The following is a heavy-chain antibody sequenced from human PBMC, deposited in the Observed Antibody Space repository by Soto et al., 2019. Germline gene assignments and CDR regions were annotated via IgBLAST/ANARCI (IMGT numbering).Heavy chain of an antibody. V-gene: IGHV5-51*01. D-gene: IGHD1-26*01. CDR3: ARLLGSFLDY. CDR2: IYPGDSDT. Sequence: PGESLKISCKGSGHSSMSYWIGWVRQMPGKGLEWMGIIYPGDSDTRYSPSFQGRVTISVDKSTSTAYLQWSSLKASDTAIYYCARLLGSFLDYWGQGTLVTVSS. CDR1: GHSSMSYW. J-gene: IGHJ4*02.